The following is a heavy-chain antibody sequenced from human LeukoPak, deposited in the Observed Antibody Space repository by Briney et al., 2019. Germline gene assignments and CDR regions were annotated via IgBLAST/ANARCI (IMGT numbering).Heavy chain of an antibody. J-gene: IGHJ4*02. CDR2: IYSGGST. V-gene: IGHV3-66*01. CDR3: AKVAVAAPWYFDY. Sequence: QAGGSLRLSCAASGFTVSGNYMIWVRQAPGKGLEWVSLIYSGGSTYYADSVKGRFTISRDNSKNTLYLQMNSLRAEDTAVYYCAKVAVAAPWYFDYWGQGTLVTVSS. D-gene: IGHD6-19*01. CDR1: GFTVSGNY.